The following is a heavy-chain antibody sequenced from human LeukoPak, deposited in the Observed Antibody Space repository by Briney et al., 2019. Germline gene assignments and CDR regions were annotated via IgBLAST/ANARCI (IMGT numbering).Heavy chain of an antibody. CDR3: AREQYGGNFDY. CDR2: ISSSSSYI. Sequence: GGSLRLSCAASGFTFSSYSMNWVRQAPGKGLEWVSSISSSSSYIYYADSVKGRFTISRDTATNSLYLQMNRLRAEDTAVYYCAREQYGGNFDYWGQGTLVTVSS. D-gene: IGHD2-15*01. V-gene: IGHV3-21*01. CDR1: GFTFSSYS. J-gene: IGHJ4*02.